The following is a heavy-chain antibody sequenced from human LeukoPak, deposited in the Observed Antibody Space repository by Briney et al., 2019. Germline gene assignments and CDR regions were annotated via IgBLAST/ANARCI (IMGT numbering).Heavy chain of an antibody. V-gene: IGHV4-59*01. D-gene: IGHD6-13*01. CDR1: AGSISSYY. CDR3: ARDGRAAAGNRNWFDP. J-gene: IGHJ5*02. CDR2: IYYSGST. Sequence: SETLSLTRAVSAGSISSYYSSWIWHPPGEGLGWIGYIYYSGSTNNTPSPTSRVTISVDTSKNQFSLKLSSVTPADTAVYYCARDGRAAAGNRNWFDPWGQGTLVTVSS.